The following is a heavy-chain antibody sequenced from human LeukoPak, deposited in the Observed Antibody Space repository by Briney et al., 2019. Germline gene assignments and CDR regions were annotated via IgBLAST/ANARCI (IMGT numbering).Heavy chain of an antibody. J-gene: IGHJ5*02. D-gene: IGHD2-21*01. CDR2: IYYSGST. Sequence: SETLSLTCTVSGGSISSSSYYWGWIRQPPGKGLEWIGSIYYSGSTYYNPSLKSRVTISVDTSKNQFSLKLSSVTAADTAVYYCAKIILGINWFDPWGQGTLVTVSS. CDR3: AKIILGINWFDP. V-gene: IGHV4-39*07. CDR1: GGSISSSSYY.